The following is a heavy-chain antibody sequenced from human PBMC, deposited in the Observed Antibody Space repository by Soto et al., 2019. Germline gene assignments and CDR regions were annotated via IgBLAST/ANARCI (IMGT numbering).Heavy chain of an antibody. CDR1: GRYVNGDY. CDR3: ATRITVFGLLIPPFDP. J-gene: IGHJ5*02. Sequence: SETLSLTCSFHGRYVNGDYWNWIRQPPGKGLEWIGEINHTGGTQYNPSLKSRVTMSVDTSKNQFSLSLSSVTAADTAIYYCATRITVFGLLIPPFDPWGQGTQVTVS. CDR2: INHTGGT. D-gene: IGHD3-3*01. V-gene: IGHV4-34*01.